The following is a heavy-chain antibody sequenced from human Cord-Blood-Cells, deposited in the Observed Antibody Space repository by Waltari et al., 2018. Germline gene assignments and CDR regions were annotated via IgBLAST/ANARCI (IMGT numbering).Heavy chain of an antibody. V-gene: IGHV3-7*04. D-gene: IGHD2-15*01. J-gene: IGHJ3*02. CDR3: ARGYSRDAFDI. Sequence: EVQLVESGGGLVQPGGSLRLSCAASGFTFSSYWMGWVRKAPGKGVEWVANRRQDGSEKYYGDSVKGRFTISRDNAKNSLYLQMNSLRAEDTAVYYCARGYSRDAFDIWGQGTMVTVSS. CDR2: RRQDGSEK. CDR1: GFTFSSYW.